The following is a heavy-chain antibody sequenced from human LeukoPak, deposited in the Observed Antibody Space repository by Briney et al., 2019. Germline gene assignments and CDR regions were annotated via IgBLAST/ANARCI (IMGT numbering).Heavy chain of an antibody. CDR1: GYTFTSYG. Sequence: GASVKVSCKASGYTFTSYGISWVRQATGQGLEWMGWISAYNGNTNYAQKLQGRVTMTTDTSTSTAYMELRSLRSDDTAVYYCARELRFLEWLPYYFDYWGQGTLVTVSS. CDR2: ISAYNGNT. CDR3: ARELRFLEWLPYYFDY. J-gene: IGHJ4*02. V-gene: IGHV1-18*01. D-gene: IGHD3-3*01.